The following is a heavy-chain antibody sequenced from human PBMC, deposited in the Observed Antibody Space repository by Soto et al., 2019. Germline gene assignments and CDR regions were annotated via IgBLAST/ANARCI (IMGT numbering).Heavy chain of an antibody. V-gene: IGHV1-69*13. D-gene: IGHD2-2*03. CDR3: ARDLGYCSSTSCPDFDY. CDR2: IIPIFGTA. CDR1: GGTFSSYA. Sequence: SVKVSCKASGGTFSSYAISWVRQAPGQGLEWMGGIIPIFGTANYAQKFQGRVTIAADESTSTAYMELSSLRSEDTAVYYCARDLGYCSSTSCPDFDYWGQGTLVTVSS. J-gene: IGHJ4*02.